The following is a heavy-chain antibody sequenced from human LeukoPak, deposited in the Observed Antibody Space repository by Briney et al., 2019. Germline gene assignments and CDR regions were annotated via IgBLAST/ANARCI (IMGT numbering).Heavy chain of an antibody. CDR3: ARVRGPTVASMYFDY. V-gene: IGHV3-48*04. J-gene: IGHJ4*02. CDR1: GFTFSNHD. CDR2: INHSSDTS. Sequence: GGSLRLSCEGYGFTFSNHDMIWARQAPGKGLDWLSDINHSSDTSHHAVVVRGRLTISRDAPKSSLYLQMDGLKAEDSAVYFCARVRGPTVASMYFDYWGEGASVSVSS. D-gene: IGHD4-11*01.